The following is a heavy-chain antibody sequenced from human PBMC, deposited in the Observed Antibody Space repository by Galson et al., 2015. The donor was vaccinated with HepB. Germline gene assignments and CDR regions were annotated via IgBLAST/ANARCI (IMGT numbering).Heavy chain of an antibody. D-gene: IGHD6-19*01. Sequence: SVKVSCKASGGTFSGYAISWVRQAPGQGLEWMGGIIPIFGIANYAQKFQGRVTITADESTSTAYMELSSLRSEDTAVYYCARGPSNSGWPTFDYWGQGTLVTVSS. V-gene: IGHV1-69*13. J-gene: IGHJ4*02. CDR1: GGTFSGYA. CDR2: IIPIFGIA. CDR3: ARGPSNSGWPTFDY.